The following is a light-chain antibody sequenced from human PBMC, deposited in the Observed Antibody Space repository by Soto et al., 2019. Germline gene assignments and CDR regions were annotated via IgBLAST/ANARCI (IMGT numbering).Light chain of an antibody. V-gene: IGKV1-39*01. CDR2: SAS. CDR3: QQDYNLPIT. Sequence: DIQMTQSPSSLSTSIGDRVTITCRASQRINIYLNWYRQKPGKAPELLIYSASNLQSGVPSRFSGSGSGTDFTLTISSLQPEDFAVYYCQQDYNLPITFGQGTRLEIK. J-gene: IGKJ5*01. CDR1: QRINIY.